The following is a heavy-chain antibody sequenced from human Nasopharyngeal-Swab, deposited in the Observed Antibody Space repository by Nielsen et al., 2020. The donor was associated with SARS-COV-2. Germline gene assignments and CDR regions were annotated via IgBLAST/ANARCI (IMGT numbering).Heavy chain of an antibody. J-gene: IGHJ5*02. CDR1: CYTFTSYY. V-gene: IGHV1-46*01. CDR3: ARDVVVVPAARGSWFDP. CDR2: INPSGGST. D-gene: IGHD2-2*01. Sequence: ASAKDICSASCYTFTSYYMNWVRQPPGQGLEWMGIINPSGGSTSYAQKFQGRVTMTRDTSTSTVYMELSSLRSEETAVYYCARDVVVVPAARGSWFDPWGQGTLVTVSS.